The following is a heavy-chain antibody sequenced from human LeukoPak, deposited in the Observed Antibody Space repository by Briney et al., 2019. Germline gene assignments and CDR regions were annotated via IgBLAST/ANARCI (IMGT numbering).Heavy chain of an antibody. D-gene: IGHD2-15*01. J-gene: IGHJ6*02. Sequence: ASVKVSCKASGYTFTSYSMHWVRQAPGQGLERMGIINPSGGSTRYAQKFQGRVTMTRDTSTSTVYMELSSLRSEDTAVYYCARALPGFYYYGMDVWGQGTTVTVSS. CDR1: GYTFTSYS. CDR3: ARALPGFYYYGMDV. CDR2: INPSGGST. V-gene: IGHV1-46*01.